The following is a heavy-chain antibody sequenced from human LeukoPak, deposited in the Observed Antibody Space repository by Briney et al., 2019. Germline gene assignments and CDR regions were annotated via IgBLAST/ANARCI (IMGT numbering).Heavy chain of an antibody. J-gene: IGHJ4*02. D-gene: IGHD3-22*01. CDR1: GGTFSSYA. CDR3: ARAENYYDSSGYQPFDY. Sequence: ASVKVSFKASGGTFSSYAISWVRLAPGQGLEWMGRIIPILGTANYAQKFQGRVTITTDESTSTAYMELSSLRSEDTAVYYCARAENYYDSSGYQPFDYWGQGTLVTVSS. V-gene: IGHV1-69*11. CDR2: IIPILGTA.